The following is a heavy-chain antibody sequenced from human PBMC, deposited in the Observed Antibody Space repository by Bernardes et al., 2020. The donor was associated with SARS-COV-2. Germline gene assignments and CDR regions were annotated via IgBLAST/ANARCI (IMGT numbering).Heavy chain of an antibody. CDR3: ARVWGLYYDSSGYYPEYFQH. V-gene: IGHV4-34*01. D-gene: IGHD3-22*01. CDR1: GGSFSGYY. Sequence: TLSLTCAVYGGSFSGYYWSWIRQPPGKGLEWIGEINHSGSTNYNPSLKSRVTISVDTSKNQFSLKLNSVTAADTAVYYCARVWGLYYDSSGYYPEYFQHWGQGTLVTVSS. CDR2: INHSGST. J-gene: IGHJ1*01.